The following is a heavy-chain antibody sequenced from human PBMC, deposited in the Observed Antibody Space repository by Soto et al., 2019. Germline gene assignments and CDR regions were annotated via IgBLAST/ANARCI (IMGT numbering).Heavy chain of an antibody. Sequence: EVQLVESGGGLVKPGGSLRLSCAASGFTFSSYSMNWVRQAPGKGLEWVSSISSSSSYIYYADSVKGRFTISRDNAKNSLYMSMNSLKPDVTAVYYCARGITVCPHYCYCYMDVWGKGTTVTVSS. J-gene: IGHJ6*03. V-gene: IGHV3-21*01. D-gene: IGHD3-10*02. CDR3: ARGITVCPHYCYCYMDV. CDR2: ISSSSSYI. CDR1: GFTFSSYS.